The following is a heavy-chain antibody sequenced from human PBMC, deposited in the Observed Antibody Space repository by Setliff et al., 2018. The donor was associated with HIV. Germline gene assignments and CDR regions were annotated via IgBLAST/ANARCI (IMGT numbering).Heavy chain of an antibody. J-gene: IGHJ4*02. D-gene: IGHD4-17*01. CDR3: ARGQTSVTLQFDH. CDR1: GFTFSRDW. Sequence: GGSLRLSCAAFGFTFSRDWMHWVRQGPGKGLVWVAFIRYDGSNKYYADSVKGRFTISRDNAKNSLFLQMNSLRAEDTAVYYCARGQTSVTLQFDHWGQGTLVTVSS. V-gene: IGHV3-30*02. CDR2: IRYDGSNK.